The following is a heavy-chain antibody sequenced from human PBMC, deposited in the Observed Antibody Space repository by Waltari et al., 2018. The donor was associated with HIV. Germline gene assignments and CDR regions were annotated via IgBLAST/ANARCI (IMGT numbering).Heavy chain of an antibody. V-gene: IGHV4-34*01. D-gene: IGHD2-15*01. CDR3: ATLPYGGRWY. CDR1: SGSYSVYQ. CDR2: INHSGST. Sequence: VQLQQWGPGRLKPSESLYPTCAVYSGSYSVYQWSWIRQPPGKGLEWIGEINHSGSTNSNPSLKGRVTISVDTSKNQFSLKLSSVTAADTAVYYCATLPYGGRWYWGQGTLVTVSS. J-gene: IGHJ4*02.